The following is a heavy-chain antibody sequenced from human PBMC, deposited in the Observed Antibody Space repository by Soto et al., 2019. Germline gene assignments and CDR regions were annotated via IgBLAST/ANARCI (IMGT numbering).Heavy chain of an antibody. J-gene: IGHJ5*02. D-gene: IGHD3-3*01. CDR2: INSDGSST. V-gene: IGHV3-74*01. CDR3: ARGVPIRFHWFDP. Sequence: RGSLRLSCAASGFTFSSYWMHWVRQAPGKGLVWVSRINSDGSSTSYADSVKGRFTISRDNAKNTLYLQMNSLRAEDTAVYYCARGVPIRFHWFDPWGQGTLVTVSS. CDR1: GFTFSSYW.